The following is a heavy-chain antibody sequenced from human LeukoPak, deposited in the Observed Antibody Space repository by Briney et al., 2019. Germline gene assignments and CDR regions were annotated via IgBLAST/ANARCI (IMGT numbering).Heavy chain of an antibody. D-gene: IGHD1-26*01. V-gene: IGHV1-2*02. CDR1: ADILTTFG. CDR3: ASKGKVGAIDY. J-gene: IGHJ4*02. CDR2: INPHSGGT. Sequence: GASVKVSCKTSADILTTFGISWVRQAPGQGLEWMGWINPHSGGTNYAQKFQGRVTMTRDTSISTAYMELSRLRSDDTAVYYCASKGKVGAIDYWGQGTLVTVSS.